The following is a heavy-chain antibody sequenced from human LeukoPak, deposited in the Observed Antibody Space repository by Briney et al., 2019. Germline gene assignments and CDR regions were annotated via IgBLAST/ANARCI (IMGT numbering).Heavy chain of an antibody. J-gene: IGHJ3*02. CDR1: GFTFSSYS. CDR3: ARTGSIIVGGAFDI. D-gene: IGHD3-22*01. Sequence: GGSLRLSCAASGFTFSSYSMNWVRQAPGKGVEWVSYISSSSSTIYYADSVKGRFTISRDNAKNSLYLQMDSLRDEDTAVYYCARTGSIIVGGAFDIWGQGTMVTVSS. CDR2: ISSSSSTI. V-gene: IGHV3-48*02.